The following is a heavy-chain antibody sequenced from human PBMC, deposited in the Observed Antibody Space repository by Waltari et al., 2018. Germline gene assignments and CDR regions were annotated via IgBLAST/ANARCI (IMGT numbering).Heavy chain of an antibody. J-gene: IGHJ5*02. CDR1: GLTSSNAC. V-gene: IGHV3-15*07. CDR3: TTDGFDP. CDR2: IKSKTDGGTT. Sequence: EVQLVESGGDLVKPGGSLRVSCAAPGLTSSNACRNWGRQAPGKGVEWVGRIKSKTDGGTTDYAAPVKGRFTISRDDSKNTLYLQMNSLKTEDTAVYYCTTDGFDPWGQGTLVTVSS.